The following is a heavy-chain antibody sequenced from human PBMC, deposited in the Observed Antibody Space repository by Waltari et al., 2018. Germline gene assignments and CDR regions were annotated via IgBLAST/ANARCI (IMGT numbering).Heavy chain of an antibody. D-gene: IGHD2-8*02. CDR2: INPKSGGT. J-gene: IGHJ4*02. V-gene: IGHV1-2*06. CDR1: GYTFTGYY. CDR3: ARQYCTGGVCRYYFDY. Sequence: QVQLVQSGAEVKKPGASVKVSCKASGYTFTGYYMHWVRQAPGQGLEWMGRINPKSGGTSYAQKFQGRVTMTRDTSISTAYMELSRLRSDDTAVYYCARQYCTGGVCRYYFDYWGQGTLVTVSS.